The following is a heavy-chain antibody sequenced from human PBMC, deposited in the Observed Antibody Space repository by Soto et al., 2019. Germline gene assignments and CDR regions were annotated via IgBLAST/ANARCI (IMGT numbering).Heavy chain of an antibody. V-gene: IGHV4-59*01. CDR2: IYYSGST. Sequence: SETLSLTYTVSVGSISSYYWSWIRQPPGKGLEWIGYIYYSGSTNYNPSLKSRVTISVDTSKNQFSLNLSSVTAADTAVYYCASGASCEQHPIWFEPGAQG. CDR3: ASGASCEQHPIWFEP. J-gene: IGHJ5*02. D-gene: IGHD6-13*01. CDR1: VGSISSYY.